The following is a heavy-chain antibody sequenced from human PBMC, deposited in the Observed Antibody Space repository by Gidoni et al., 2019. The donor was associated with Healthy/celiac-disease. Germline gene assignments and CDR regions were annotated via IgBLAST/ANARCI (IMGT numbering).Heavy chain of an antibody. CDR1: GFTLSSYV. CDR3: ARDVFPNYDILTGYDY. J-gene: IGHJ4*02. CDR2: IWYDGSNK. Sequence: QVQLVESGGGVVQPGRSLRLSCAACGFTLSSYVMHWVRQAPGKGLEWVAVIWYDGSNKYYADSVKGRFTISRDNSKNTLYLQMNSLRAEDTAVYYCARDVFPNYDILTGYDYWGQGTLVTVSS. D-gene: IGHD3-9*01. V-gene: IGHV3-33*01.